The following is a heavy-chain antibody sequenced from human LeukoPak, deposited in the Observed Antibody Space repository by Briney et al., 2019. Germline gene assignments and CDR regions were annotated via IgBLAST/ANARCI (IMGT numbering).Heavy chain of an antibody. CDR3: ARRASLTGYYARGRDYYMDV. CDR1: GGSFSGYY. CDR2: INHSGST. Sequence: PSETLYLTCAVYGGSFSGYYWSWIRQPPGKGLEWIGEINHSGSTNYNPSLKSRVTISVDTSKNQFSLKLSSVTAADTAVYYCARRASLTGYYARGRDYYMDVWGKGTTVTISS. D-gene: IGHD3-9*01. J-gene: IGHJ6*03. V-gene: IGHV4-34*01.